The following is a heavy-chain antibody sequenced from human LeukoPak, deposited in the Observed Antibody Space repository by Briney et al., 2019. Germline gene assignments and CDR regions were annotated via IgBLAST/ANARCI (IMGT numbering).Heavy chain of an antibody. CDR2: FDPGDDET. J-gene: IGHJ5*01. V-gene: IGHV1-24*01. D-gene: IGHD1-26*01. Sequence: ASVKISCKVSGYSLSELSTHWVRQAPGQGLEWMGGFDPGDDETIYAQKFQGRVTMTEDTSTDTAYLELSSLRSEDTAVYFCATEKDLLLDSWGQGTPVTVSS. CDR1: GYSLSELS. CDR3: ATEKDLLLDS.